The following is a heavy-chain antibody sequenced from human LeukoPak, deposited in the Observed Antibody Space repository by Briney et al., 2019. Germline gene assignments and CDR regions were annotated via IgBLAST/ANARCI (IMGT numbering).Heavy chain of an antibody. J-gene: IGHJ5*02. Sequence: GGSLRLSCAASGFTFSRYAIHWVRQAPGKGLEWVAAISFDGRNKYFADSVKGRFTISRDNSNNALYLQMNSLRTEDTAVYYCARDLPWFAPWGQGTLVTVSS. CDR2: ISFDGRNK. V-gene: IGHV3-30*04. CDR3: ARDLPWFAP. CDR1: GFTFSRYA.